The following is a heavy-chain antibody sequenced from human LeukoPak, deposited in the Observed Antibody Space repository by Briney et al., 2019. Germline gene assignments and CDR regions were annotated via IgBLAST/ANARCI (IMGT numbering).Heavy chain of an antibody. V-gene: IGHV1-69*05. CDR2: IIPIFGTA. J-gene: IGHJ4*02. Sequence: ASVKVSCKASGGTFSSYAISWVRQAPGQGLEWMGRIIPIFGTANYAQKFQGRVTITTDESTSAAYMELSSLRPEDTAVYYCAIGTTMVRGVIWGQGTLVTVSS. CDR3: AIGTTMVRGVI. D-gene: IGHD3-10*01. CDR1: GGTFSSYA.